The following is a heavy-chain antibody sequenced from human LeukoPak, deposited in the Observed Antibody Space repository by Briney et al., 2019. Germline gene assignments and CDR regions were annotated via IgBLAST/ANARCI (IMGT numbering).Heavy chain of an antibody. CDR2: IYYSGST. V-gene: IGHV4-59*01. CDR1: GGSISSVH. J-gene: IGHJ4*02. Sequence: SETLSLTCTVSGGSISSVHWSWIRQPPGKGLEYIGYIYYSGSTNYNPSLKSRVTISLDTSKNQFSLKMSSVTAADTAVYYCARERTFGGVISYWGQGILVSVSS. CDR3: ARERTFGGVISY. D-gene: IGHD3-16*02.